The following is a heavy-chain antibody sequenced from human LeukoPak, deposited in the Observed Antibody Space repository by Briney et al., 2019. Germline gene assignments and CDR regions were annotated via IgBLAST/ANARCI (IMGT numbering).Heavy chain of an antibody. CDR2: IIGSGNSI. D-gene: IGHD3-16*02. CDR3: AKHGDNVWGSFRFGLDY. V-gene: IGHV3-23*01. CDR1: GFTFSTYA. Sequence: GGSLRLSCAASGFTFSTYAMSWVRQAPGKGLEWVSLIIGSGNSIHYADSVKGRFTISRDNFKNTVFLQLNSLRPEDTAVYYCAKHGDNVWGSFRFGLDYWGQGTLVTVSS. J-gene: IGHJ4*02.